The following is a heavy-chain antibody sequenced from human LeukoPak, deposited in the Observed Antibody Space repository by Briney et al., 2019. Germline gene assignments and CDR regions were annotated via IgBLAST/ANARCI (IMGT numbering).Heavy chain of an antibody. CDR3: VRSPPHCSGGSCYSGLFDY. CDR1: GGFFSGYY. J-gene: IGHJ4*02. D-gene: IGHD2-15*01. CDR2: INHSGST. Sequence: PSETLSLTCAVYGGFFSGYYWSWIRQPPGKGLEWIGEINHSGSTNYNPSLKSRVTISVDTSKNQFSLKLSSVTAADTAVYYCVRSPPHCSGGSCYSGLFDYWGQGTLVTVSS. V-gene: IGHV4-34*01.